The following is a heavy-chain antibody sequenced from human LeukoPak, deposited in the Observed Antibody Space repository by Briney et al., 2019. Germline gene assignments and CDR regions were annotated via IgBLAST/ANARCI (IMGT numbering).Heavy chain of an antibody. CDR3: AKDSDDFWSGYHNYYYYGMDV. V-gene: IGHV3-30*04. Sequence: GGSLRLSCAASGFTFSSYAMHWVRQAPGKGLEWVAVISYDGSNKYYADSVKGRFTISRDNSKNTLYLQMNSLRAEDTAVYYCAKDSDDFWSGYHNYYYYGMDVWGQGTTVTVSS. D-gene: IGHD3-3*01. CDR2: ISYDGSNK. CDR1: GFTFSSYA. J-gene: IGHJ6*02.